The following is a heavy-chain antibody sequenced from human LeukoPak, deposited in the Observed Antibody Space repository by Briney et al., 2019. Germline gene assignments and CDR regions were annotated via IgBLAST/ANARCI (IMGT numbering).Heavy chain of an antibody. CDR1: GGSISSGSYY. D-gene: IGHD5-18*01. CDR2: IYTSGST. CDR3: ATSPEDTANQY. V-gene: IGHV4-61*02. J-gene: IGHJ4*02. Sequence: PSETLSLTCTVSGGSISSGSYYWSWIRQPAGKGLEWIGRIYTSGSTNYNPSLKSRVTISVDTSKNQFSLKLSSVTAAGTAVYYCATSPEDTANQYWGQGTLVTVSS.